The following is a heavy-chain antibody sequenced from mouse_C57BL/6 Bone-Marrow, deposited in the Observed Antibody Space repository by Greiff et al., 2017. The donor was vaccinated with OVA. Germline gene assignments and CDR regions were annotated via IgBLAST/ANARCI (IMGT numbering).Heavy chain of an antibody. CDR3: TRREYGSMYVGTTLDY. CDR1: GYTFTSYW. Sequence: VQLQQPGAELVKPGASVKLSCKASGYTFTSYWMQWVNQRPGQGLEWIGEIDPSDSYTNYNHKFKGKATLTVDPSSSTASMQLRRLTSEDSAVLYWTRREYGSMYVGTTLDYWGQGTTLTVSS. D-gene: IGHD1-1*01. J-gene: IGHJ2*01. V-gene: IGHV1-50*01. CDR2: IDPSDSYT.